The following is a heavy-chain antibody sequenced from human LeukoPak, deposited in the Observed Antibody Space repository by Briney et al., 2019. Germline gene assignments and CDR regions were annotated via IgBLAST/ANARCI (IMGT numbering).Heavy chain of an antibody. D-gene: IGHD1-26*01. V-gene: IGHV4-61*01. Sequence: SQTLSLTCTVSGGSVNSGSYYWNWIRQPPGKGLEWIGYIYYGGSTNYNPSLRSRVTISVDTSKNQFSLKLSSVTAADTAVYYCARAAYSGSYHSDYWGQGTLVTVSS. J-gene: IGHJ4*02. CDR3: ARAAYSGSYHSDY. CDR2: IYYGGST. CDR1: GGSVNSGSYY.